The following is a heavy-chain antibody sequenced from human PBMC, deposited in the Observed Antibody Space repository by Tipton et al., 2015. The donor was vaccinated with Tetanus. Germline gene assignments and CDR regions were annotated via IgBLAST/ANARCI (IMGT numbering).Heavy chain of an antibody. D-gene: IGHD1-1*01. CDR1: GASMSSSSYY. CDR2: IYYSGSS. Sequence: GLVKPSETLSLTCNVSGASMSSSSYYWDWIRQPPGKGLEWIGSIYYSGSSYYNPSLESRVTISVDSSATQLSLIITSVTAADAAVYYCAVLPKHWQAPRGAPWGQGIVVTVSS. V-gene: IGHV4-39*07. CDR3: AVLPKHWQAPRGAP. J-gene: IGHJ5*02.